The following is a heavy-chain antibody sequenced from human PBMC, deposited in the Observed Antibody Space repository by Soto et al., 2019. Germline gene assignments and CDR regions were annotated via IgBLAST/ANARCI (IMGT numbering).Heavy chain of an antibody. Sequence: GASVKVSCKASGYTFTSYGISWVRQAPGQGLEWMGWISAYNGNTNYAQKLQGRVTMTTDTSTSTAYMELRSLRSDDTAVYYCARVGANSGYYWWFPFDYWGQGTLVTVSS. D-gene: IGHD3-22*01. V-gene: IGHV1-18*01. CDR3: ARVGANSGYYWWFPFDY. CDR1: GYTFTSYG. J-gene: IGHJ4*02. CDR2: ISAYNGNT.